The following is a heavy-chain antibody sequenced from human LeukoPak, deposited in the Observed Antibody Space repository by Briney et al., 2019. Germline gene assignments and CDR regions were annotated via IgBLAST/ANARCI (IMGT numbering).Heavy chain of an antibody. V-gene: IGHV4-59*01. CDR2: ICYSGNT. Sequence: SETLSLTCTVSGGSINSYYWTWIRQPPGKGLEWIGYICYSGNTNYNPSLKSRVTISIDTSKNQFSLKLSSVTAADTAVYYCANRRAVAGIGYYFDYWGQGTLVTVSS. J-gene: IGHJ4*02. CDR1: GGSINSYY. D-gene: IGHD6-19*01. CDR3: ANRRAVAGIGYYFDY.